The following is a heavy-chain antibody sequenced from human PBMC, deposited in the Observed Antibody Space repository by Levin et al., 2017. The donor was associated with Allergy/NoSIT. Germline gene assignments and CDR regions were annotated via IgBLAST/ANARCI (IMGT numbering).Heavy chain of an antibody. CDR2: IKEDGSEK. CDR3: ARDKGIASGDGFDP. D-gene: IGHD6-13*01. V-gene: IGHV3-7*01. Sequence: GGSLRLSCAASGFIFYKYWMSWVRQAPGKGLEWVANIKEDGSEKYYVDSVKGRFTISRDNAKNSLYLQMNSLRADDTAVYYCARDKGIASGDGFDPWGQGTLVTVSS. CDR1: GFIFYKYW. J-gene: IGHJ5*02.